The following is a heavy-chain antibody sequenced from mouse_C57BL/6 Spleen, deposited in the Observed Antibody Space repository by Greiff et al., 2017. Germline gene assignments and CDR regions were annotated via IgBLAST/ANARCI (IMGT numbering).Heavy chain of an antibody. J-gene: IGHJ3*01. CDR1: GFTFSSYT. D-gene: IGHD1-1*01. CDR2: ISGGGGNT. V-gene: IGHV5-9*01. CDR3: ARHDPYYYGSSHFAY. Sequence: EVKLVESGGGLVKPGGSLKLSCAASGFTFSSYTMSWVRQTPEKRLEWVATISGGGGNTYYPDSVKGRFTISRDNAKNTLYLQMSSLRSEDTALYYCARHDPYYYGSSHFAYWGQGTLVTVSA.